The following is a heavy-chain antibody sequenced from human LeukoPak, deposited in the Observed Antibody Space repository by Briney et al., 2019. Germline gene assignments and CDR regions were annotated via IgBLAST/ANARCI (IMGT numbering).Heavy chain of an antibody. CDR2: IINSGSTT. J-gene: IGHJ4*02. Sequence: GGSLRLSCAASGFTFNIFHMSWVRQSPGKGLEWVSTIINSGSTTYYADSVKGRFTISRDNSMNTLYLHMNSLRAGDTAVYFCAKGHLGHDYWGQGTLVTVSS. CDR1: GFTFNIFH. CDR3: AKGHLGHDY. V-gene: IGHV3-23*01.